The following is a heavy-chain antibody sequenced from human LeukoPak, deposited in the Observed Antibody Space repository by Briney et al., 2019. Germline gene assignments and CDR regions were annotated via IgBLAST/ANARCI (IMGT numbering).Heavy chain of an antibody. CDR2: MSPNSGNT. Sequence: EASVKVSCKASGYTFTSYDINWMRQATGQGLEWMGWMSPNSGNTGYAQKFQGRVTMTRDTSISTAYMELSSLRSEDTAVYYCARSAWCGGDCFHFDYWGQGTLVTVSS. D-gene: IGHD2-21*01. V-gene: IGHV1-8*01. CDR3: ARSAWCGGDCFHFDY. CDR1: GYTFTSYD. J-gene: IGHJ4*02.